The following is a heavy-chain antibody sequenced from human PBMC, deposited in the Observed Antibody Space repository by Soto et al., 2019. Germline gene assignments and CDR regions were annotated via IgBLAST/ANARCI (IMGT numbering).Heavy chain of an antibody. D-gene: IGHD6-13*01. Sequence: QVQLVQSGAELKKPGASVKVSCKASGYTFTNYAFSWVRQAPGQGLEWMGWISAYNGNTNYPQKLQGRVTMTTDTSTSTAYMELRSLRSDDTAVSYCARDLAAAGPFDCWGQGTLVTVSS. CDR2: ISAYNGNT. V-gene: IGHV1-18*01. CDR1: GYTFTNYA. J-gene: IGHJ4*02. CDR3: ARDLAAAGPFDC.